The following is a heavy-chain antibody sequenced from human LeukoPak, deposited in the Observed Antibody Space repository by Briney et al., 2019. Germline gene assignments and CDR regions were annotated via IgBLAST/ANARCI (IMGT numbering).Heavy chain of an antibody. Sequence: PSETLSLTCTVSGGSISSSSYYWGWIRQPPGKGLEWIGSIYYSGSTYYNPSLKSRVTISVDTSKNQFSLKLSSVTAADTAVYYCARDLTHSGWYFDYWGQGTLVTVSS. CDR1: GGSISSSSYY. J-gene: IGHJ4*02. D-gene: IGHD6-19*01. V-gene: IGHV4-39*07. CDR3: ARDLTHSGWYFDY. CDR2: IYYSGST.